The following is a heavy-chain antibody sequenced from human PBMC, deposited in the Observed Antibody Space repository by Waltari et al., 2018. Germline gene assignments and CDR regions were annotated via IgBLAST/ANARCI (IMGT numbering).Heavy chain of an antibody. J-gene: IGHJ6*02. Sequence: QVQLVQSGAEVKKPGSSVKVSCKASGGTFSSYAISWVRQAPGHGLEWMGGIIPIFGTANYAQKFQGRVTITADESTSTAYMELSSLRSEDTAVYYCARVHCGGDCYDVYYYGMDVWGQGTTVTVSS. CDR2: IIPIFGTA. CDR3: ARVHCGGDCYDVYYYGMDV. CDR1: GGTFSSYA. V-gene: IGHV1-69*01. D-gene: IGHD2-21*02.